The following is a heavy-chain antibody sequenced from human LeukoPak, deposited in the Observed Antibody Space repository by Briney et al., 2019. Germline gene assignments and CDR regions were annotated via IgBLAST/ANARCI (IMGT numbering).Heavy chain of an antibody. CDR1: GYTLTELS. CDR2: FDPEDGET. Sequence: GASVKVSCKVSGYTLTELSMHLVRQAPGKGLEWMGGFDPEDGETIYAQKFQGRVTMTEDTSTDTAYMELSSLRSEDTAVYYCATGDHSVVAARYTFDYWGQGTLVTVSS. J-gene: IGHJ4*02. CDR3: ATGDHSVVAARYTFDY. V-gene: IGHV1-24*01. D-gene: IGHD6-6*01.